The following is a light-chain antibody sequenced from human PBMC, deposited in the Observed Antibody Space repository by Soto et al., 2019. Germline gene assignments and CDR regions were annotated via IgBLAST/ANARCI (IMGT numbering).Light chain of an antibody. V-gene: IGKV3-15*01. CDR2: GAS. CDR3: QQYNNWPWT. Sequence: EIVMTQSPATPSLSPGERATLSCRASQSVSSNLAWYQQKPGQAPRLLIYGASTRATGIPDRFSGSGSGTEFTLTISSLQSEDLAVYSCQQYNNWPWTFGQGTKVEI. CDR1: QSVSSN. J-gene: IGKJ1*01.